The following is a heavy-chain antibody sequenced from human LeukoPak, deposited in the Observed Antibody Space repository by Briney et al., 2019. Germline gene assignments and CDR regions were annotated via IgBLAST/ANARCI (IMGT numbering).Heavy chain of an antibody. CDR2: ISGSSDYL. CDR3: ARDPRGAAGTYGMDV. Sequence: GGSLRLSAAASAFTFSSYSMNWLPQAPGQGLEWRSSISGSSDYLFYADSVKGRITISRDNAKNSLCLQINSLRAEDTAVYYCARDPRGAAGTYGMDVWGQGTTVTVSS. J-gene: IGHJ6*02. V-gene: IGHV3-21*01. D-gene: IGHD6-13*01. CDR1: AFTFSSYS.